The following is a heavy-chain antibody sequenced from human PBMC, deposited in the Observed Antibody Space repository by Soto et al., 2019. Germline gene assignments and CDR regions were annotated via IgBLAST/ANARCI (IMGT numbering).Heavy chain of an antibody. CDR2: IIPILGIA. D-gene: IGHD2-2*01. CDR1: GGTFSSYT. Sequence: QVQLVQSGAEVKKPGSSVKVSCKASGGTFSSYTISWVRQAPGQGLEWMGRIIPILGIANYAQKFQGRVTITADKSTSTAYMELSSLRSEDTAVYYCATDIVVVPAARWAAFDIWGQGTMVTVSS. V-gene: IGHV1-69*08. CDR3: ATDIVVVPAARWAAFDI. J-gene: IGHJ3*02.